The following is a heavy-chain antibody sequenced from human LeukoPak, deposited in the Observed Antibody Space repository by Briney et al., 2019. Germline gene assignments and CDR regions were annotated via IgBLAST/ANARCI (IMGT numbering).Heavy chain of an antibody. D-gene: IGHD3-22*01. V-gene: IGHV3-53*01. CDR2: IYSGGTT. CDR3: ARDRGDSSGYYYVGYFQH. J-gene: IGHJ1*01. Sequence: GGSLRLSCAASGFTVSSNYMSWVRQAPGKGLEWVSVIYSGGTTYYADSVKGRFTISRDNSKNTLCLQMNSLRAEDTAMYYCARDRGDSSGYYYVGYFQHWGQGTLVTVSS. CDR1: GFTVSSNY.